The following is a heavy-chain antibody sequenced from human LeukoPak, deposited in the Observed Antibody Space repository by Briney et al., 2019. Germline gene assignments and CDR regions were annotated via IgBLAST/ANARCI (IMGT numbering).Heavy chain of an antibody. V-gene: IGHV1-2*02. CDR1: GYTFTGYY. CDR2: INPNSGGT. D-gene: IGHD3-9*01. CDR3: ASAYDILTGYYFDY. J-gene: IGHJ4*02. Sequence: ASVKVSCKASGYTFTGYYMHWVRQAPGQGLEWMGWINPNSGGTNYAQKFQGRVTMTRDTSISTAYMELSRLRSDDTAVYYCASAYDILTGYYFDYWGQGTLVTVSS.